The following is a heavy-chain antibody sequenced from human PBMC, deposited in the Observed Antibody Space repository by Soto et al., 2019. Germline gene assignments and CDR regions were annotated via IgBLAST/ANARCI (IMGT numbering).Heavy chain of an antibody. Sequence: QVQLVQSGAEVKKPGASVKVSCKASGYTFSNYLLHWVRQAPGQGLEWMGWINAGNGNTKYSQKFQGRVTFTRDTSARTAYIELSSLRSEDTAVYSCASPSYGSGSYYWGQGTLVIVSS. J-gene: IGHJ4*02. V-gene: IGHV1-3*01. CDR3: ASPSYGSGSYY. D-gene: IGHD3-10*01. CDR1: GYTFSNYL. CDR2: INAGNGNT.